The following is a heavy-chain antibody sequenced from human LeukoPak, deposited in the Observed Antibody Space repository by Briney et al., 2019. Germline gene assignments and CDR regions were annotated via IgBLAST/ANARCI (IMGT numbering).Heavy chain of an antibody. V-gene: IGHV3-21*01. CDR3: ARVYSSSSPFDY. CDR2: ISSSSSYI. D-gene: IGHD6-6*01. CDR1: GFTFSNAW. Sequence: GGSLRLSCAASGFTFSNAWMSWVRQAPGKGLEWVSSISSSSSYIYYADSVKGRFTISRDNAKNSLYLQMNSLRAEDTAVYYCARVYSSSSPFDYWGQGTLVTVSS. J-gene: IGHJ4*02.